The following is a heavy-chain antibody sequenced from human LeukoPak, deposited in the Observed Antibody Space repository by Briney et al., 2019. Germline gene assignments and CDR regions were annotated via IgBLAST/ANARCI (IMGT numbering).Heavy chain of an antibody. CDR3: AKDRFGCSSTSCYSLDY. CDR1: GGSISSSSYY. Sequence: SETLSLTCTVSGGSISSSSYYWGWIRQPPGKGLEWIGSIYYSGSTYYNPSLKSRVTISVDTSKNQFSLKLSSVTAADTAVYYCAKDRFGCSSTSCYSLDYWGQGTLVTVSS. V-gene: IGHV4-39*02. D-gene: IGHD2-2*01. J-gene: IGHJ4*02. CDR2: IYYSGST.